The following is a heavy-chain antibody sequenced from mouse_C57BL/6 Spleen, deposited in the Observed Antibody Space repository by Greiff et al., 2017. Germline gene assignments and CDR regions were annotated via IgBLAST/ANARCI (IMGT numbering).Heavy chain of an antibody. J-gene: IGHJ3*01. CDR2: IWGVGST. V-gene: IGHV2-6*01. CDR1: GFSLTSYG. Sequence: VQLVESGPGLVAPSQCLSITCTVSGFSLTSYGVDWVRQSPGKGLEWLGVIWGVGSTNYNSALKSRLSISKDNSKSQVFLQMNSLQTDDTAMYYCASNYDYDGAFAYWGQGTLVTVSA. CDR3: ASNYDYDGAFAY. D-gene: IGHD2-4*01.